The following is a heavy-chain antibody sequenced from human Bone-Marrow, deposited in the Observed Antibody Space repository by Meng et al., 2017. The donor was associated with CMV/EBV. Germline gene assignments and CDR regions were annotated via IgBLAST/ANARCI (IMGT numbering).Heavy chain of an antibody. Sequence: GESLKISCAASGFTFSDYYMSWIRQAPGKGLEWVSYISSSGSTIYYADSVKGRFTISRDNAKNSLYLQMNSLRAEDTAVYYCARDSSPRTETPYYYYYYGMDVWGQGTTVTVSS. CDR2: ISSSGSTI. CDR1: GFTFSDYY. V-gene: IGHV3-11*04. J-gene: IGHJ6*02. D-gene: IGHD1-1*01. CDR3: ARDSSPRTETPYYYYYYGMDV.